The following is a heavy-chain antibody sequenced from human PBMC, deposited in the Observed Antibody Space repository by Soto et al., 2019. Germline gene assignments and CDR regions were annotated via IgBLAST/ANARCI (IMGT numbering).Heavy chain of an antibody. J-gene: IGHJ4*02. CDR3: AKCPDGSGPPSPFDD. D-gene: IGHD3-10*01. CDR2: ISGSGGST. Sequence: GGSLRLSCAASGFTFSSYAMSWVRQAPGKGLEWVSAISGSGGSTYYADSVKGRFTISRDNSKNTLYLQMNSLRAEDTAVYYCAKCPDGSGPPSPFDDWGQGPLVTLAS. CDR1: GFTFSSYA. V-gene: IGHV3-23*01.